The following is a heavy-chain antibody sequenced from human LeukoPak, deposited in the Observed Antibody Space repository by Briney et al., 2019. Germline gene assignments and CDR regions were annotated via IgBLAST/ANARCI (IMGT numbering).Heavy chain of an antibody. V-gene: IGHV5-51*01. D-gene: IGHD3-22*01. Sequence: GESLKISCKGSGYSFTSYWIGWVRQMPGKGLEWMGIIYPGDSDTRYSPSFQGQVTISADKSISTAYLQWSSLKASGTAMYYCARAYDSSGFYEGATEYYFDYWGQGTLVTVSS. CDR1: GYSFTSYW. CDR3: ARAYDSSGFYEGATEYYFDY. J-gene: IGHJ4*02. CDR2: IYPGDSDT.